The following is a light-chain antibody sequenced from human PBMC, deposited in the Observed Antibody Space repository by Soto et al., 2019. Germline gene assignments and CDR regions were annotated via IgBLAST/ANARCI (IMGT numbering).Light chain of an antibody. CDR2: DVS. Sequence: QSLLTQPASVSGSPGQSITISCIGTSSDVGGYNYVSWYQQHPGKAPKLMIYDVSNRPSGVSNRFSGSKSGNTASLTISGLQAEDEADYYCSSYISSSTPYVFGTGTKVTVL. CDR3: SSYISSSTPYV. J-gene: IGLJ1*01. V-gene: IGLV2-14*01. CDR1: SSDVGGYNY.